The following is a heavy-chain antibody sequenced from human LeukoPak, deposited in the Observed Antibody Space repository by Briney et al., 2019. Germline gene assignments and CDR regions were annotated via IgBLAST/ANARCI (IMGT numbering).Heavy chain of an antibody. CDR3: ARGNYGFGTRGHWFDP. V-gene: IGHV1-2*02. D-gene: IGHD3-10*01. J-gene: IGHJ5*02. CDR2: INPNSGGT. Sequence: ASVKVSCKASGYTFTGYYMHWVRQAPGQGLEWMGWINPNSGGTNYAQKFQGRVTMTRDTSISTAYMELSRLRSDDTAVYYCARGNYGFGTRGHWFDPWVQGTLVTVSS. CDR1: GYTFTGYY.